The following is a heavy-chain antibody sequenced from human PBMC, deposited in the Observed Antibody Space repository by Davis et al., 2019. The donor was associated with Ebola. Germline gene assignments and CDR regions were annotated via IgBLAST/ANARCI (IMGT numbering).Heavy chain of an antibody. J-gene: IGHJ4*02. V-gene: IGHV4-34*01. CDR3: ARRGYGDYYFDY. CDR2: INYSGST. Sequence: MPSETLSLTCAVYGGSFSGYYWSWIRQPPGKGLEWIGEINYSGSTNYNPSLKSRVTISVDTSKNQFSLKLSSVTAADTAVYYCARRGYGDYYFDYWGQGTLVTVSS. CDR1: GGSFSGYY. D-gene: IGHD4-17*01.